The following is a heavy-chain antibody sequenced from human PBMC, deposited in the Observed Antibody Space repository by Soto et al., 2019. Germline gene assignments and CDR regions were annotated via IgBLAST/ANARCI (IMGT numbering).Heavy chain of an antibody. Sequence: QVQLVQSGAEMKKPGSSVKVSCQSSGGTFNTYAMNWVRQAPGQGPEWMGDISPMFGAANYAPKFQGRVTITADESTATSYMQLSSLTLEDTALYFCAREVQVHTPDVVYWGQGTLVTVSS. D-gene: IGHD3-10*01. CDR3: AREVQVHTPDVVY. CDR1: GGTFNTYA. J-gene: IGHJ4*02. CDR2: ISPMFGAA. V-gene: IGHV1-69*01.